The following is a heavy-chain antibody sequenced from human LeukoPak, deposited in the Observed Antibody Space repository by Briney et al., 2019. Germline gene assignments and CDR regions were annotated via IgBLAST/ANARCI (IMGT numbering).Heavy chain of an antibody. J-gene: IGHJ4*02. V-gene: IGHV3-21*01. Sequence: GGSLRLSCAASGFTFSTYNMNWVRQAPGKGLEWVSSISSTGSDINYAGSVKGRFTISKDNSKKSLYLRMNSLRAEDTAVYYCVRDWLALTGAFDYWGQGVLVTVSS. CDR2: ISSTGSDI. CDR1: GFTFSTYN. CDR3: VRDWLALTGAFDY. D-gene: IGHD6-19*01.